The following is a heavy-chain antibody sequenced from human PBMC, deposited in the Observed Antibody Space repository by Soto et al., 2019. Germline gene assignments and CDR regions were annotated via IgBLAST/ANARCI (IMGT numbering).Heavy chain of an antibody. CDR1: GGSISSGGYY. CDR2: IYYSGST. CDR3: AGVFGFGGMDV. D-gene: IGHD3-10*01. V-gene: IGHV4-31*03. Sequence: QVQLQESGPGLVKPSQTLSLTCTVSGGSISSGGYYWSWIRQHPGKGLEWIGYIYYSGSTYYNPSVTVRGTISLDTSKIPFSLKLSSVPAADTSVDYWAGVFGFGGMDVWGKGTTVTVSS. J-gene: IGHJ6*04.